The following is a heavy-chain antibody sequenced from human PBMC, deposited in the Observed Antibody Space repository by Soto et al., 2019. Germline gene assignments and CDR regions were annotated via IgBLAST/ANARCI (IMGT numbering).Heavy chain of an antibody. J-gene: IGHJ4*02. D-gene: IGHD6-13*01. CDR2: IYSSGST. CDR1: GGSISSSSYY. V-gene: IGHV4-39*01. CDR3: ARWYMAAGY. Sequence: PSETLSLTCTASGGSISSSSYYWGWIRQPPGKGLEWIGSIYSSGSTYYNPSLKSRVTISVDTSRNQFSLKLSSVTAADTAVYYCARWYMAAGYWGQETLVTVSS.